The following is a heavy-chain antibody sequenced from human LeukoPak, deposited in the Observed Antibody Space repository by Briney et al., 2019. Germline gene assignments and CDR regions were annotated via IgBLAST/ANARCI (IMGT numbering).Heavy chain of an antibody. Sequence: PSETLSLTCAVYGGSFSGYYWSWIRQPPGKGLEWIGEINHSGSTNYNPSLKSRVAISVDTSKNQFSLKLSSVTAADTAVYYCARHPSVGIAARYFDYWGQGTLVTVSS. CDR3: ARHPSVGIAARYFDY. J-gene: IGHJ4*02. CDR1: GGSFSGYY. CDR2: INHSGST. D-gene: IGHD6-6*01. V-gene: IGHV4-34*01.